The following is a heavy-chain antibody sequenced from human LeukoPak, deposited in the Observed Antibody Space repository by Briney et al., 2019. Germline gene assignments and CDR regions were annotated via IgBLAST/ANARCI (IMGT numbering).Heavy chain of an antibody. CDR2: MNPNSGNT. Sequence: ASVKVSCKASGYTFTSYDINWVRQATGQGLEWMGWMNPNSGNTGYAQKFQGRVTITRNTSISTAYMELSSLRSEDTAVYYCARARGYSSGWYRSGYYYYMDVWGKGTTVTVSS. J-gene: IGHJ6*03. CDR1: GYTFTSYD. D-gene: IGHD6-19*01. V-gene: IGHV1-8*03. CDR3: ARARGYSSGWYRSGYYYYMDV.